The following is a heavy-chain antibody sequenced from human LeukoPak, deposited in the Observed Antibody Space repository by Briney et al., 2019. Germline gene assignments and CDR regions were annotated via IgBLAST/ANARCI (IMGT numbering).Heavy chain of an antibody. CDR3: AREREVYCSSTSCRDY. CDR2: ISSSSSYI. CDR1: GFTFSSYG. D-gene: IGHD2-2*01. J-gene: IGHJ4*02. V-gene: IGHV3-21*01. Sequence: GGSLRLSCAASGFTFSSYGMHWVRQAPGKGLEWVSSISSSSSYIYYADSVKGRFTISRDNAKNSLYLQMNSLRAEDTAVYYCAREREVYCSSTSCRDYWGQGTLVTVSS.